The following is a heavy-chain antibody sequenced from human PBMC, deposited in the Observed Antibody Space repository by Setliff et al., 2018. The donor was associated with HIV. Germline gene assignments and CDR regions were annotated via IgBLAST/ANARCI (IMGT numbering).Heavy chain of an antibody. CDR3: VREGSSGYTGWFDS. J-gene: IGHJ5*01. CDR1: GFTFSTYG. Sequence: GSLRLSCGASGFTFSTYGMNWVRQGPGKGLEWVSSIDGSGSITFYADSVKGRFTISRDNSKNSLYLQMNSLTSEDTAMYYCVREGSSGYTGWFDSWGQGTLVTGSS. V-gene: IGHV3-23*01. D-gene: IGHD3-22*01. CDR2: IDGSGSIT.